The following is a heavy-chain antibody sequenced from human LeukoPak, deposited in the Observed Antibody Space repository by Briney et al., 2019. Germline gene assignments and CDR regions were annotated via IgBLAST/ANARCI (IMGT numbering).Heavy chain of an antibody. D-gene: IGHD6-19*01. CDR1: GFSFSSYE. J-gene: IGHJ4*02. CDR2: ICRSGTTI. Sequence: PGGSLRLSCAASGFSFSSYEMNWVRQAPGKGLEWISYICRSGTTIYYADSVKGRFTVSRDNAKNSLYLQMNSLRVEDTAVYYCARDGSGWYYFDRWGQGTQVTVSS. CDR3: ARDGSGWYYFDR. V-gene: IGHV3-48*03.